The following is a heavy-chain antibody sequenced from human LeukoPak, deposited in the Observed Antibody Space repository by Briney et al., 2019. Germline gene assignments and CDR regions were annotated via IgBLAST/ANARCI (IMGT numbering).Heavy chain of an antibody. D-gene: IGHD6-19*01. Sequence: PSETLSLTCTVSGGSISSYYWSWIRQPPGKGLEWIGYIYYSGSTNYNPSLKSRVTISVDTSKNQFSLKLSSVTAADTAVYYCARGPGAGININYYFYMDVWGRGTTVTVSS. CDR1: GGSISSYY. CDR2: IYYSGST. V-gene: IGHV4-59*08. J-gene: IGHJ6*03. CDR3: ARGPGAGININYYFYMDV.